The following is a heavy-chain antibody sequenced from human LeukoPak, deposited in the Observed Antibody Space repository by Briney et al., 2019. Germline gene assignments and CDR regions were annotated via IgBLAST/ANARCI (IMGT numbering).Heavy chain of an antibody. D-gene: IGHD3-3*01. V-gene: IGHV1-18*01. CDR1: GYTFTSYG. CDR3: ARGDRDVRFLEVYGMDV. CDR2: ISAYNGNT. J-gene: IGHJ6*02. Sequence: ASVKVSCNASGYTFTSYGISWVRQAPGQGLEWMGWISAYNGNTNYAQKVQGRVTMTTDTSTSTAYMELRSLRSDDTAVYYCARGDRDVRFLEVYGMDVWGQGTTVTVSS.